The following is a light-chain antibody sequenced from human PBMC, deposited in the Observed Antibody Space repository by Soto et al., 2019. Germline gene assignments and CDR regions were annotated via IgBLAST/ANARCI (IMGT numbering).Light chain of an antibody. CDR1: RSNIGNNA. CDR2: SNN. V-gene: IGLV1-44*01. CDR3: AAWDDSLDGLV. J-gene: IGLJ2*01. Sequence: QSVLTQPPSASGTPGQRVTISCSGSRSNIGNNAVNWYQQLPGTAPKLLIYSNNQRPSGVPDRFSGSKSGTSASLAIGGLQSEDEAYYYCAAWDDSLDGLVFGGGTKLTVL.